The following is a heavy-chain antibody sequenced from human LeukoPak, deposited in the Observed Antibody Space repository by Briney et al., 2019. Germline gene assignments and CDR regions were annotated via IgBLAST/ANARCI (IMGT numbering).Heavy chain of an antibody. CDR2: ISAYNGNT. CDR1: GYTFTSYG. Sequence: ASVKVSCKASGYTFTSYGISWVRQAPGPGLEWLGWISAYNGNTNYAQKLQGRVTMTTDTSTSTAYMELRSLRSDDTAVYYCARNVLLWFGEPRNFDYWGQGTLVTVSS. CDR3: ARNVLLWFGEPRNFDY. D-gene: IGHD3-10*01. J-gene: IGHJ4*02. V-gene: IGHV1-18*01.